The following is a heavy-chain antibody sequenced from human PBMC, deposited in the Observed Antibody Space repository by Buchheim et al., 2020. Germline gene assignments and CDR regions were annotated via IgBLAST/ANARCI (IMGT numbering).Heavy chain of an antibody. CDR1: GFTFSTYA. D-gene: IGHD3-3*01. CDR3: AKPPDYDFWSGYYALYY. V-gene: IGHV3-30*18. J-gene: IGHJ4*02. Sequence: QVQLVESGGGVVQPGRSLRLSCAASGFTFSTYAMHWVRQAPGKGLEWVAVVSYDGSNKYYADSVKGRFTISRDNSKNTLYLQMNSLRAEDTAVYYCAKPPDYDFWSGYYALYYWGQGTL. CDR2: VSYDGSNK.